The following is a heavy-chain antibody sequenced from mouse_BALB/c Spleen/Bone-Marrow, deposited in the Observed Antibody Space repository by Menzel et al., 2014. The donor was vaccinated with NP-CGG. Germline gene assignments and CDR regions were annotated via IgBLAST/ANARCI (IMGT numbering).Heavy chain of an antibody. J-gene: IGHJ2*01. CDR1: GYTFSSYW. CDR3: ARYYRYDY. Sequence: QAQLQASGPELLKPVASAKISCKATGYTFSSYWIEWVKQRPGHGLEWIGEILPGSGSTNYNEKLKGKATFTADTSSNTAYMQLSSLTSEDSAVYYCARYYRYDYWGQGTTLTVSS. V-gene: IGHV1-9*01. D-gene: IGHD2-14*01. CDR2: ILPGSGST.